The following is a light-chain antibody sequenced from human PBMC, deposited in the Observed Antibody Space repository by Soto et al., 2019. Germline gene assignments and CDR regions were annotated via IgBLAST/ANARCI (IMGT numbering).Light chain of an antibody. CDR1: SSDVGSYNL. V-gene: IGLV2-23*01. CDR3: CSYAGSSFYV. J-gene: IGLJ1*01. Sequence: QSLLTQPASVSGSPGRSITISCTGTSSDVGSYNLVSWYQQHPGKAPKLMIYEGTKRPSGVSNRFSGSKSGNTASLTISGLQAEDEADYYCCSYAGSSFYVFGTGTKVTVL. CDR2: EGT.